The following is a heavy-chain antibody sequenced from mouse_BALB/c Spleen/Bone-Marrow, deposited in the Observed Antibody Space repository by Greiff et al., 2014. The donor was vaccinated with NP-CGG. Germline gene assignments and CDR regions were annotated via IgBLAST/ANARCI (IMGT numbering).Heavy chain of an antibody. J-gene: IGHJ3*01. CDR2: IFPLNGDI. D-gene: IGHD3-3*01. CDR3: VRGGPWFVY. V-gene: IGHV1S29*02. Sequence: EVQLQQSGPELVKPGASVKISCKASGYTFTDYNIHWVKQSQGMSLEWIGYIFPLNGDIGYNQKFKIKATLTVDNSSNTAYMEFRSLTSEDSAVYYCVRGGPWFVYRGQGTLVTVSA. CDR1: GYTFTDYN.